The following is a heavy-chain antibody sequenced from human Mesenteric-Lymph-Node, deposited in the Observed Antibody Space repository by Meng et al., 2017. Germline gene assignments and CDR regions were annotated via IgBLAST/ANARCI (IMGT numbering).Heavy chain of an antibody. CDR1: GYTFTSYY. V-gene: IGHV1-46*01. CDR3: ARGMGGVVGGSSHLYD. CDR2: IDSGGGYT. Sequence: QVQLVQSGAEVKKPGASVRVSCKASGYTFTSYYIYWVRQAPGKGLEWMGIIDSGGGYTSYAQKFRGRVTMTRDTSTNTVYMELRSLRSDDTAVYYCARGMGGVVGGSSHLYDWGQGTLVTVSS. D-gene: IGHD1-26*01. J-gene: IGHJ4*02.